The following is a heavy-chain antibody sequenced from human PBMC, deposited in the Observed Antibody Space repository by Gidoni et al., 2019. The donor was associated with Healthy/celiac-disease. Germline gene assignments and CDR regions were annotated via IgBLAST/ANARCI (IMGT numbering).Heavy chain of an antibody. D-gene: IGHD3-9*01. J-gene: IGHJ6*02. CDR3: ARGLDDILKSGNTRVAYYYYYGMDV. V-gene: IGHV1-8*01. CDR2: MNPNSGNT. CDR1: GYTFTSYD. Sequence: QVQLVQSGAEVKKPGASVKVSCKASGYTFTSYDIYWVRKATGQGLEWMGWMNPNSGNTGYAQKFQGRVTMTRNTSISTAYMELSSLRSEDTAVYYCARGLDDILKSGNTRVAYYYYYGMDVWGQGTTVTVSS.